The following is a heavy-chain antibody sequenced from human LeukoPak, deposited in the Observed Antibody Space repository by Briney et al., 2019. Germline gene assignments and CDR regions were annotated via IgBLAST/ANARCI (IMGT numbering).Heavy chain of an antibody. D-gene: IGHD5-12*01. CDR2: ISSSGSTI. CDR3: ARDRLRPYFDY. Sequence: AGGSLRLSCAASGCTFSDYYMSWIRQAPGKGLEWVSYISSSGSTIYYADSVKGRFTISRDNAKNSLYLQMNSLRAEDTAVYYCARDRLRPYFDYWGQGTLVTVSS. V-gene: IGHV3-11*01. CDR1: GCTFSDYY. J-gene: IGHJ4*02.